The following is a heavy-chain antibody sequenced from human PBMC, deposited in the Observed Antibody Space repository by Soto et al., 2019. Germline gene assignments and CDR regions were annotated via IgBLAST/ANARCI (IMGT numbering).Heavy chain of an antibody. Sequence: SETLSLTCTVSGGSISSSSYYWGWIRQPPGKGLEWIGYIYYSGSTNYNPSLKSRVTISVDTSKNQFSLKLSSVTAADTAVYYCAGGLYCSGGSCYSRYFDYWGQGTLVTVSS. CDR2: IYYSGST. CDR1: GGSISSSSYY. CDR3: AGGLYCSGGSCYSRYFDY. V-gene: IGHV4-39*07. J-gene: IGHJ4*02. D-gene: IGHD2-15*01.